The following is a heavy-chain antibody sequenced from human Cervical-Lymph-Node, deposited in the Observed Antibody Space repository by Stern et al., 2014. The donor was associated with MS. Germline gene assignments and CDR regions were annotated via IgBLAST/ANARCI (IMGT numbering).Heavy chain of an antibody. Sequence: VQLVEYGGGLVRPGGPLRLPGVAPGFTFATYGVSWVPQAPGKGPEGVCGIDPNGGRTEYADSVKGRFTISRDNAKNSIYLQMNSLRAEDTALYHCVRNDFDDYVGYFDDWGQGVLVTVSS. CDR2: IDPNGGRT. V-gene: IGHV3-20*01. D-gene: IGHD4-17*01. CDR3: VRNDFDDYVGYFDD. CDR1: GFTFATYG. J-gene: IGHJ4*02.